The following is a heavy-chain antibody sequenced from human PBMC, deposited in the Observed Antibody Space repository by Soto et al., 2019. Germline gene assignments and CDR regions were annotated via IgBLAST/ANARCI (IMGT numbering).Heavy chain of an antibody. Sequence: GGSLRLSCAASGFTFSSYGMHWVRQAPGKGLEWVAFISNDGTNKYYADSVKGRFTISRDNSKNTLYLQINSLRPEDTAVYYCATEQGYSASGTYYQTFDYWGQGTLVTVSS. CDR2: ISNDGTNK. V-gene: IGHV3-30*03. CDR3: ATEQGYSASGTYYQTFDY. D-gene: IGHD3-10*01. J-gene: IGHJ4*02. CDR1: GFTFSSYG.